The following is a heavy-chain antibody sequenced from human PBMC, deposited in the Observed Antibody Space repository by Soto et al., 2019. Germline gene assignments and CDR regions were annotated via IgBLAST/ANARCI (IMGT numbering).Heavy chain of an antibody. J-gene: IGHJ2*01. D-gene: IGHD1-26*01. CDR2: IYESGST. CDR3: AREGAGIHWYFDL. Sequence: QVQLQESGPGLVKPSWTLSLTCAVSGGSISSSSSNYWSWVRQPPGKGLEWIGDIYESGSTNYNPSLTSRVTISMDKSKNQFSLKVTSVTAADTAVYYCAREGAGIHWYFDLWGRGTLVTVSS. CDR1: GGSISSSSSNY. V-gene: IGHV4-4*02.